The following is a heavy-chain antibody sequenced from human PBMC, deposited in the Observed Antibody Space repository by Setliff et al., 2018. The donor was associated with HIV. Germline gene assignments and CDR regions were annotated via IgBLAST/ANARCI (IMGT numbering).Heavy chain of an antibody. D-gene: IGHD5-12*01. CDR1: GFTFDRYW. CDR2: VNRDGSST. Sequence: GGSLRLSCAASGFTFDRYWMHWVRQAPGKGLVWVSRVNRDGSSTTYADSVKDRLTISRDNAKNSLYLQMNSLRAEDTAFYYCARDDDIGRFDYWGQGTLVTVSS. J-gene: IGHJ4*02. V-gene: IGHV3-74*01. CDR3: ARDDDIGRFDY.